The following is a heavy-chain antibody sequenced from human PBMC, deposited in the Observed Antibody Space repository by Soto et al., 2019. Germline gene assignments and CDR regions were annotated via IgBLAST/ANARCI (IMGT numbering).Heavy chain of an antibody. D-gene: IGHD3-16*01. Sequence: GGSLRLSCAASGFTFSDYYMSWIRQAPGKGLEWVSYISSSSSYTNYADSVKGRFTISRDNAKNSLYLQMNSLRAEDTAVYYCARPGDEILGHFDLWGRGTLVTVSS. CDR1: GFTFSDYY. V-gene: IGHV3-11*06. CDR3: ARPGDEILGHFDL. J-gene: IGHJ2*01. CDR2: ISSSSSYT.